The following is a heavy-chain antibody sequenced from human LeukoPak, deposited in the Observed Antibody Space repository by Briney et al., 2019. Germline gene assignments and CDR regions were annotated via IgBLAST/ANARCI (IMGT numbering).Heavy chain of an antibody. J-gene: IGHJ3*02. CDR3: ARDQSWSGSYQWEAFDI. CDR1: DYTFTSYD. Sequence: ASVKVSCKASDYTFTSYDINWVRQAPGQGLEWMGWINPNSGGTNYAQKFQGRVTMTRDTSISTAYMELSRLRSDDTAVYYCARDQSWSGSYQWEAFDIWGQGTMVTVSS. V-gene: IGHV1-2*02. D-gene: IGHD1-26*01. CDR2: INPNSGGT.